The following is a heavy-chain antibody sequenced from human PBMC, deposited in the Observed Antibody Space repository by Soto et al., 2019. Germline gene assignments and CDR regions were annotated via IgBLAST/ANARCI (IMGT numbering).Heavy chain of an antibody. CDR3: ARVVPADMGDWFDP. CDR1: GFNFSKYT. CDR2: ISSGSSYI. Sequence: PGGSLVLSCASSGFNFSKYTMNWIGQAPGKGLEWVSSISSGSSYIYYRDSVKGRFTISRDNAKKSLYLQMSSLRAEDTAVYYCARVVPADMGDWFDPWGQGALVTVSS. J-gene: IGHJ5*02. D-gene: IGHD2-2*01. V-gene: IGHV3-21*01.